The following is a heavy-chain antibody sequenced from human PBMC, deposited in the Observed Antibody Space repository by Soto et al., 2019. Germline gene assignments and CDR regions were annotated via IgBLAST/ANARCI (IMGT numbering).Heavy chain of an antibody. Sequence: SETLSLTSPVSGFSISSSSYYWGWIRQPPGKGLEWIGSIYYSGSTYYNPSLKSRVTISVDTSKNQFSLKLSSVTAADTAVYYCASQQLVHYYYGMDVWGQGTTVTVSS. CDR3: ASQQLVHYYYGMDV. V-gene: IGHV4-39*01. CDR1: GFSISSSSYY. J-gene: IGHJ6*02. CDR2: IYYSGST. D-gene: IGHD6-13*01.